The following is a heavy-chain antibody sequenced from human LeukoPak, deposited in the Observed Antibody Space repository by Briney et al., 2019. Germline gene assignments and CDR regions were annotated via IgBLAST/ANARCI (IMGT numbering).Heavy chain of an antibody. V-gene: IGHV4-38-2*02. J-gene: IGHJ4*02. Sequence: PSETLSLTCNVSGYSISSGYFWGWIRQPPGKGLEWIGCIFHTGSTYYNPSLKSRVTISVDTSKNQFSLQLSSVTAADTAVYSCARLDGGGYYGSGSYGVIDYWGQGTLVSVSS. CDR1: GYSISSGYF. CDR3: ARLDGGGYYGSGSYGVIDY. D-gene: IGHD3-10*01. CDR2: IFHTGST.